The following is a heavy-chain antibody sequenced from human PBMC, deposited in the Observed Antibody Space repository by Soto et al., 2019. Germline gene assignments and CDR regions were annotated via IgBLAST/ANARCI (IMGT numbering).Heavy chain of an antibody. J-gene: IGHJ5*02. V-gene: IGHV1-46*01. Sequence: GGSVKVSCKASVFTFTSYFMHWVRQAPGQGLEWMGIINPSGGSTSYAQRFQGRVTMTRDTSTSTVYMELSSLRSEDTAVYYCARLPLLANYYGSGSYYNRPSFDPWGQGTLVTVSS. D-gene: IGHD3-10*01. CDR2: INPSGGST. CDR1: VFTFTSYF. CDR3: ARLPLLANYYGSGSYYNRPSFDP.